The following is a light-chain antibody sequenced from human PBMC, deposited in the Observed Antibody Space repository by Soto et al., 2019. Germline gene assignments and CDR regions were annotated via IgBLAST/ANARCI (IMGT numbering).Light chain of an antibody. V-gene: IGKV1-5*03. CDR2: QMS. CDR3: QQYKTLCS. J-gene: IGKJ1*01. CDR1: QSVTTS. Sequence: DIQTTQSPSIVSATVGDIVTITCRASQSVTTSLAWYQQKPGQAPKLLIFQMSTLANGVPSRFSGSGSGTEFTLAISRLQPDDFATYFCQQYKTLCSFGQGTKVDIK.